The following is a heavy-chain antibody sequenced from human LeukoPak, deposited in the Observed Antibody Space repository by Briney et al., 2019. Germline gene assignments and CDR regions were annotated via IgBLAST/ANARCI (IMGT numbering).Heavy chain of an antibody. CDR3: ASGYSGYGTYYFDY. V-gene: IGHV4-30-2*01. J-gene: IGHJ4*02. Sequence: PSETLSLTCAVSGGSISSGGYSWSWIRQPPGKGLEWIGYIYHSGSTYYNPSLKSRVTISVDRSKNQFSLKLSSVTAADTAVYYCASGYSGYGTYYFDYWGQGTLVTVSS. D-gene: IGHD5-12*01. CDR1: GGSISSGGYS. CDR2: IYHSGST.